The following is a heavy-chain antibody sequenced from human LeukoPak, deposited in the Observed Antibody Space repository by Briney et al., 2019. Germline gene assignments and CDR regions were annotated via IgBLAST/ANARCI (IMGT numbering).Heavy chain of an antibody. CDR2: ISPSGGT. CDR3: ARDHYYSSGSPSFDY. V-gene: IGHV1-2*02. J-gene: IGHJ4*02. CDR1: GYTFTGCY. D-gene: IGHD3-10*01. Sequence: ASVKVSCKASGYTFTGCYMHWVRQAPGQGLEWMGWISPSGGTDYAQKFQGRVTMTRDTSITTAYMELDSLRSDDTAVYYCARDHYYSSGSPSFDYWGQGTPVTVSS.